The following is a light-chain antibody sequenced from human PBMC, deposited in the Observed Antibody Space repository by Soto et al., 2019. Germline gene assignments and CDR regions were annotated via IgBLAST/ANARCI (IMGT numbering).Light chain of an antibody. Sequence: EIVMTQSPATLSVSPGERATLSCRASQSVSSNLAWYQQKPGQAPRLLIYGASTRATGIPARFSGSGSGTEFTLTLSSLQSEDFAFYYCQQYNNWPPYTFGQGTKLEIK. CDR2: GAS. CDR1: QSVSSN. J-gene: IGKJ2*01. V-gene: IGKV3-15*01. CDR3: QQYNNWPPYT.